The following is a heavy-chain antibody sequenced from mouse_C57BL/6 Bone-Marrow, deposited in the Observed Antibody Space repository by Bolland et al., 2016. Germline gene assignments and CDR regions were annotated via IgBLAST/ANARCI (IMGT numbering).Heavy chain of an antibody. CDR2: T. CDR3: ANYYGSSYEAMDY. D-gene: IGHD1-1*01. V-gene: IGHV1-76*01. Sequence: TYYNEKFKGKATLTAEKSSSTAYMQLSSLTSEDSAVYFCANYYGSSYEAMDYWGQGTLV. J-gene: IGHJ3*01.